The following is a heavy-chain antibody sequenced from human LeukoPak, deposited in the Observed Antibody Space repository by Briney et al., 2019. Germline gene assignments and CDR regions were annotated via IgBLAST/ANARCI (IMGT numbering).Heavy chain of an antibody. Sequence: SETLSLTCPVSGGSVSSSSYYWGWIRQPPGKGLEWIGSIYYSGSTYYNPSLKSRVTISVDTSKNQFSLKLSSVTAADTAVYYCARHPNHYVWGSYRPFDYWGQGTLVTVSS. CDR2: IYYSGST. CDR1: GGSVSSSSYY. V-gene: IGHV4-39*01. J-gene: IGHJ4*02. D-gene: IGHD3-16*02. CDR3: ARHPNHYVWGSYRPFDY.